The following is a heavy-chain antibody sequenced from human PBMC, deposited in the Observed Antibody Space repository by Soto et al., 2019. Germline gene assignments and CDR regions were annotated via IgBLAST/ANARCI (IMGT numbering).Heavy chain of an antibody. Sequence: ASVKVSCKASGYTFTGYYMHWGRQAPGQGLEWMGWINPHSVGTNYAQKFQGRVTMTRDTSISTAYMELSRLRSDDTAVYYCARDGLLGDYYYDSSGYALNWFDPWGQGTLVTVSS. J-gene: IGHJ5*02. CDR2: INPHSVGT. V-gene: IGHV1-2*02. CDR1: GYTFTGYY. CDR3: ARDGLLGDYYYDSSGYALNWFDP. D-gene: IGHD3-22*01.